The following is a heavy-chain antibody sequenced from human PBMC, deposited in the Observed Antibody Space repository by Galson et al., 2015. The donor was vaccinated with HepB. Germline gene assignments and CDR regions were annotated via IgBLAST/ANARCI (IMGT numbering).Heavy chain of an antibody. CDR1: GVSISSGGYY. Sequence: LSLTCTVSGVSISSGGYYWSWIRQHPGKGLEWIGYVYYSGSTYYNPSLKSRVTISVDTSKNQFSLKLSSVTAADTAVYYCASLITMVQGVTYYYYYMDVWGKGTTVTVSS. D-gene: IGHD3-10*01. CDR2: VYYSGST. CDR3: ASLITMVQGVTYYYYYMDV. J-gene: IGHJ6*03. V-gene: IGHV4-31*03.